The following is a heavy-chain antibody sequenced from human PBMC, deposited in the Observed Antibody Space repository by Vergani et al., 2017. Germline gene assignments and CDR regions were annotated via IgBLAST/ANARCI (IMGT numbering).Heavy chain of an antibody. CDR1: GGSFSGYY. J-gene: IGHJ4*02. V-gene: IGHV4-34*01. CDR2: INHSGST. D-gene: IGHD3-16*02. Sequence: QVQLQQWGAGLLKPSETLSLTCAVYGGSFSGYYWSWIRQPPGKGLEWIGEINHSGSTNYNPSLKSRVTISVDTSKNQFSLKLSSVSAADTAVYYCARDRVYDYVWGNYRYLDYWGQGTLVTVSS. CDR3: ARDRVYDYVWGNYRYLDY.